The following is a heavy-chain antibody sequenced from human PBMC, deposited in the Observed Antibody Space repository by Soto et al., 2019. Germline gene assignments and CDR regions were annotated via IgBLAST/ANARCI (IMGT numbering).Heavy chain of an antibody. CDR3: ARAEGTYYYDSSGSVFDY. CDR1: GGSISSYY. CDR2: IYYSGST. V-gene: IGHV4-59*01. Sequence: SETLSLTCTVSGGSISSYYWSWIRQPPGKGLEWIGYIYYSGSTNYNPSLKSRVTISVDTSKNQFSLKLSSVTAADTAVYYCARAEGTYYYDSSGSVFDYWGQGTLVNV. J-gene: IGHJ4*02. D-gene: IGHD3-22*01.